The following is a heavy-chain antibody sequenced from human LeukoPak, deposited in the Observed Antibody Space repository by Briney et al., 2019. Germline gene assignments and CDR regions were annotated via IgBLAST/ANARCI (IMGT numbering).Heavy chain of an antibody. V-gene: IGHV4-34*01. CDR3: AREPVPQDYGDTVNAYDL. J-gene: IGHJ3*01. CDR1: GFTFSSYW. Sequence: PGGSLRLSCAASGFTFSSYWMSWIRQSPGKGLEWIGDIHHDGRTKYSPSLKSRVSILLDTSKNEVSLRLTPVTAADTALYFCAREPVPQDYGDTVNAYDLWGQGTMVIVSS. D-gene: IGHD4-17*01. CDR2: IHHDGRT.